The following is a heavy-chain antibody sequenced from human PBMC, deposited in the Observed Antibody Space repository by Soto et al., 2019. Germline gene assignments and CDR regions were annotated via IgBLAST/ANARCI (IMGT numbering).Heavy chain of an antibody. J-gene: IGHJ4*02. CDR2: IRFDGNNE. Sequence: QVQLVESGGGVVQPGRSLRLSCAASGFTFSNYGMHWVRQAPGKGLEWVAVIRFDGNNEYYADSVKGRFTISRDNSKNTLSLQMISLRAEDTAVYYCAREVAAGDPYFDYWGQGTLVTVSS. CDR1: GFTFSNYG. CDR3: AREVAAGDPYFDY. D-gene: IGHD3-16*01. V-gene: IGHV3-33*01.